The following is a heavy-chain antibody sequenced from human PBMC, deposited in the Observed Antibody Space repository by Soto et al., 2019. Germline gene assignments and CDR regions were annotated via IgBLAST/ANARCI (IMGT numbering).Heavy chain of an antibody. D-gene: IGHD4-17*01. J-gene: IGHJ4*02. CDR1: GGSISSYY. CDR2: IYYSGST. Sequence: SETLSLTCTVSGGSISSYYWSWIRQPPGKGLEWIGYIYYSGSTNYNPSLKSRVTISVDTSKNQFSLKLSSVTAADTAVYYCARVGPPPRDYVGQIDYWGQGTLVTVSS. CDR3: ARVGPPPRDYVGQIDY. V-gene: IGHV4-59*01.